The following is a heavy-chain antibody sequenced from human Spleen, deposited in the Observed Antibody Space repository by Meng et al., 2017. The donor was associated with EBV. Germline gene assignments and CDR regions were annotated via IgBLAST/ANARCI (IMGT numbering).Heavy chain of an antibody. CDR2: MNPNSGNT. V-gene: IGHV1-8*01. CDR3: STYGGTDFDY. Sequence: QVGVGQSGAEAKKPGSSVKVSCKASGYTLTNYDINWVRQATGQGLEWMGWMNPNSGNTGSAQKFQGRVTITRNTSISTAYMELSSLKSEDTAVYYCSTYGGTDFDYWGLGTLVTV. CDR1: GYTLTNYD. J-gene: IGHJ4*02. D-gene: IGHD4-23*01.